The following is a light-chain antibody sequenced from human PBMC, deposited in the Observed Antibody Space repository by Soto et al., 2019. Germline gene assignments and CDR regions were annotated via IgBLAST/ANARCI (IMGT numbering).Light chain of an antibody. Sequence: QSVLIQPPSASGTPGQWVSISCSGSNSNIGSGSVNWYQQLPGAAPKLLIYNNHQRPSGVPDRFSGSKSGTSASLAISGLQSEDEADYYCAAWDYSLNGHWLFGVGTQLTVL. CDR1: NSNIGSGS. CDR3: AAWDYSLNGHWL. CDR2: NNH. J-gene: IGLJ3*02. V-gene: IGLV1-44*01.